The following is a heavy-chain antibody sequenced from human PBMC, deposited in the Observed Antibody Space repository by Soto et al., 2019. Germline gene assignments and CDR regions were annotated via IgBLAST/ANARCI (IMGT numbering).Heavy chain of an antibody. Sequence: VQLVESGGGLVQPGGSLRLSCAASGFTFGSYDMTWVRQAPGQGLEWVSGISGGGSGSYYSDSVKARFTISRDNPKNLVYLQMNTLRVEDTGVYFCARVRYPSAPRRPLDCYFVDVWGNATTITVSS. D-gene: IGHD1-20*01. J-gene: IGHJ6*03. CDR1: GFTFGSYD. CDR3: ARVRYPSAPRRPLDCYFVDV. V-gene: IGHV3-23*04. CDR2: ISGGGSGS.